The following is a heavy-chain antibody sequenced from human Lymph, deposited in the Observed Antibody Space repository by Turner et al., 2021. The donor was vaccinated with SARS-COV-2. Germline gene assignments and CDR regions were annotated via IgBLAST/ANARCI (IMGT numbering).Heavy chain of an antibody. CDR1: GFTFDDYA. D-gene: IGHD5-12*01. CDR2: MSGNGGST. CDR3: AKEGLSGRRLQFVPYFAY. J-gene: IGHJ4*02. Sequence: EVQLVESGGGVEQPGGSWRLSCAASGFTFDDYAMHWVLQAPGKGLEWVSVMSGNGGSTYYAGSVKGRFTISRDDSKNSLYQQINSLRTEYTALYYSAKEGLSGRRLQFVPYFAYWGQGTLVSVSS. V-gene: IGHV3-43*02.